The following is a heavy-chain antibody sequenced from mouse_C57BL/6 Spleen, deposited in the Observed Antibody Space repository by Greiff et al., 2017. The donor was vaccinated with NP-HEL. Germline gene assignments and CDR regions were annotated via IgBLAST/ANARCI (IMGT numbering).Heavy chain of an antibody. CDR1: GYTFTSYW. V-gene: IGHV1-64*01. J-gene: IGHJ4*01. CDR3: ASTVVAPNYAMDY. CDR2: IHPNSGST. Sequence: QVQLQQPGAELVKPGASVKLSCKASGYTFTSYWMHWVKQRPGQGLEWIGMIHPNSGSTNYNEKFKSKATLTVDKSSSTAYMQLSSLTSEDSAVYYCASTVVAPNYAMDYWGQGTSVTVSS. D-gene: IGHD1-1*01.